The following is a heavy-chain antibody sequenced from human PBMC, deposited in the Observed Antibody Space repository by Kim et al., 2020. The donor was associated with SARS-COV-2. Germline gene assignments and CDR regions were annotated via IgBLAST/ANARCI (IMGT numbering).Heavy chain of an antibody. CDR1: GYSFTSYW. J-gene: IGHJ6*02. CDR2: IDPSDSYT. Sequence: GESLKISCKGSGYSFTSYWISWVRQMPGKGLEWMGRIDPSDSYTNYSPSFQGHVTISADKSISTAYLQWSSLKASDTAMYYCARRNYGHYYYYGMDVWGQGTTVTVSS. D-gene: IGHD4-17*01. V-gene: IGHV5-10-1*01. CDR3: ARRNYGHYYYYGMDV.